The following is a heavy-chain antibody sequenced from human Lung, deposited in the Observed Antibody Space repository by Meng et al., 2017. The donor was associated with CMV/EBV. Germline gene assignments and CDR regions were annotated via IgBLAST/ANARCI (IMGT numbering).Heavy chain of an antibody. D-gene: IGHD5-18*01. CDR1: SISSGDYY. CDR2: IHNSGST. Sequence: SISSGDYYWTWIRQPPGKGLEWIGFIHNSGSTYYNPSLKTRVTISLDTSKNQFSLNLSSVTAADTAVYYCARDPKRFSYGHNFDYWGKGTLVTVSS. J-gene: IGHJ4*02. V-gene: IGHV4-30-4*01. CDR3: ARDPKRFSYGHNFDY.